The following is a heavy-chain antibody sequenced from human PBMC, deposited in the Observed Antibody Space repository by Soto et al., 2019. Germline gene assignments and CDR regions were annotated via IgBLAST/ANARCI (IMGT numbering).Heavy chain of an antibody. CDR3: ARQETSIAAPKDD. Sequence: GESLKISCKGSGYRFTSYWISWVRQMPGKGLEWMGRIDPSDSYTNYRPSFLGHVTISADKSISTAYLQWSSLKASDTAMYYCARQETSIAAPKDDWGQGTLVTVS. V-gene: IGHV5-10-1*01. J-gene: IGHJ4*02. CDR2: IDPSDSYT. CDR1: GYRFTSYW. D-gene: IGHD6-6*01.